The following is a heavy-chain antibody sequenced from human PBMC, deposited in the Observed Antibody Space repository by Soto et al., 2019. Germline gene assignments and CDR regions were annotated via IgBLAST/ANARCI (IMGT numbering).Heavy chain of an antibody. CDR3: ARDGYYYDSSARGAFDI. CDR1: GFTFSSYG. Sequence: GGSLRLSCAASGFTFSSYGMHWFRQAPGKGLEWVAVIWYDGSNKYYADSVKGRFTISRDNSKNTLYLQMNSLRAEDTAVYYCARDGYYYDSSARGAFDIWGQGTIVTVSS. J-gene: IGHJ3*02. V-gene: IGHV3-33*01. CDR2: IWYDGSNK. D-gene: IGHD3-22*01.